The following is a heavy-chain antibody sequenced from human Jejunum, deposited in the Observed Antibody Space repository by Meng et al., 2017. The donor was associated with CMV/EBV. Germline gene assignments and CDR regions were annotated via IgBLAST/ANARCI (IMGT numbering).Heavy chain of an antibody. CDR2: IVPFLGVT. CDR3: ARDAERLDY. Sequence: VSCKASADTFSTYQVSWVRQAPGQGLEWMGRIVPFLGVTKYAQSFQGRVTITADKSTNTIYMELFSLRSEDTAVYYCARDAERLDYWGQGTPVTVSS. D-gene: IGHD1-26*01. J-gene: IGHJ4*02. V-gene: IGHV1-69*04. CDR1: ADTFSTYQ.